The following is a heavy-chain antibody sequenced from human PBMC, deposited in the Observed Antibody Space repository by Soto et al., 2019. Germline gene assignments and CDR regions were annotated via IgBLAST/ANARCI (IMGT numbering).Heavy chain of an antibody. Sequence: QVQLQESGPGLVKPSQTLSLTCTVSGGSISSGGYYWSWIRQHPGKGLEWIGYIYYSGSTYYNPSFKSRLTISVDTSKNQFPLKLSSVTAADTAVYYCAYQTYYDFWSGYRWGQGTLVTVSS. CDR3: AYQTYYDFWSGYR. CDR1: GGSISSGGYY. V-gene: IGHV4-31*03. D-gene: IGHD3-3*01. J-gene: IGHJ4*01. CDR2: IYYSGST.